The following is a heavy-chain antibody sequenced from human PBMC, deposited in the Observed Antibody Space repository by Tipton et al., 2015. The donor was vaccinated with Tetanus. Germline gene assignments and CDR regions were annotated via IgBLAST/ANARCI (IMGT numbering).Heavy chain of an antibody. CDR1: GGSISSGGYY. Sequence: LRLSCTVSGGSISSGGYYWSWIRQHPGKGLEWIGDIYYSGSTYYNLSLKGRVIISVDTSKNQFSVNLNSVTAADTAVYYCARDQARGARGWNYFDYWGQGALVTVSS. J-gene: IGHJ4*02. CDR2: IYYSGST. CDR3: ARDQARGARGWNYFDY. D-gene: IGHD1-26*01. V-gene: IGHV4-31*02.